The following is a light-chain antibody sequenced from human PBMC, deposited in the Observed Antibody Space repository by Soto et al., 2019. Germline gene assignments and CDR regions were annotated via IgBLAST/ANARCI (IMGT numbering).Light chain of an antibody. Sequence: EIVMTQSPAAVSVSPGERATRCCRASQSIHTSLAWYQQKSGKPPRLVIYDSTLRANGVPDRFGGSRSGTEFTLTINSLEPEDFAVYYCQQRNVWPPITFGQGTRLEIK. CDR2: DST. CDR3: QQRNVWPPIT. V-gene: IGKV3-11*01. CDR1: QSIHTS. J-gene: IGKJ5*01.